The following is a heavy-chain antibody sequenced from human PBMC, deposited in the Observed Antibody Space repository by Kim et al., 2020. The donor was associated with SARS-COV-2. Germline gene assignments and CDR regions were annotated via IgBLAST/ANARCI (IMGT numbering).Heavy chain of an antibody. J-gene: IGHJ6*02. V-gene: IGHV3-74*01. CDR3: ARGGSGYEPYYYGIDV. D-gene: IGHD5-12*01. CDR2: INSDGSST. CDR1: GFTFSSYW. Sequence: GSLRLSCAASGFTFSSYWMHWVRQAPGKGLVWVSRINSDGSSTSYADSVKGRFTISRDNAKNTLYLQMNSLRAEDTAVYYCARGGSGYEPYYYGIDVWGQGTTVTVSS.